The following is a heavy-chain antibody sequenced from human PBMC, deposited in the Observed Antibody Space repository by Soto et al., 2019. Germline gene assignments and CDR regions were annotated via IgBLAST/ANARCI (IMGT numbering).Heavy chain of an antibody. CDR3: ARDRWEYYYDSRGSARAFDI. J-gene: IGHJ3*02. CDR1: GGTFSSYA. CDR2: IIPIFGTA. D-gene: IGHD3-22*01. Sequence: GASVKVSCKASGGTFSSYAISWVRQALVHGLEWMGGIIPIFGTANYAQKFQGRVTITADESTSTAYMERSSLRSEDTAVYYCARDRWEYYYDSRGSARAFDIWGQGTMVTVSS. V-gene: IGHV1-69*13.